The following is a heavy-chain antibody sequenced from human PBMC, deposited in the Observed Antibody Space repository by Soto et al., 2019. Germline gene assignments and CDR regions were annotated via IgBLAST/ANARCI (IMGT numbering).Heavy chain of an antibody. D-gene: IGHD4-17*01. J-gene: IGHJ4*02. V-gene: IGHV3-23*01. CDR2: ISGSGSNP. CDR1: GFTFSSYA. CDR3: VRVTTLDY. Sequence: GGSLRLSCAASGFTFSSYAMSWVRQAPGQGLEWVSAISGSGSNPYYADSVKGRLTISRDNAKNSLYLQMNSLRAEDTAVYYCVRVTTLDYWGQGTLVTVSS.